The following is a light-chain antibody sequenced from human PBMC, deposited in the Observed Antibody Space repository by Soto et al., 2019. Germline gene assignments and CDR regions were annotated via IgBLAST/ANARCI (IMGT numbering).Light chain of an antibody. Sequence: QSVLTQPASVSGSPGQSITISCTGASSDVGSDNLVSWYQQLPGKGPKLILYEGTKRPSGAPNRFSGSQSGNTASLTISGLQAEDEADYYCYSYAGGTTWVFGGGTKLTVL. CDR3: YSYAGGTTWV. V-gene: IGLV2-23*01. J-gene: IGLJ3*02. CDR2: EGT. CDR1: SSDVGSDNL.